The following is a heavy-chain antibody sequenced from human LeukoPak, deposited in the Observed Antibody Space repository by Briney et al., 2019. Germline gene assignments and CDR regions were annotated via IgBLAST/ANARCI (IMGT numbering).Heavy chain of an antibody. V-gene: IGHV4-39*01. CDR3: ARIIVVTTHFDH. CDR2: ISYNGST. Sequence: SETLSLTCTVSGGSISSGSYYWSWIRQPAGKGLEWIGTISYNGSTYYNPSLKSRVTISVDTSKNQFSLNLSSVTAADTAFYYCARIIVVTTHFDHWGQGALVTVSS. CDR1: GGSISSGSYY. D-gene: IGHD3-22*01. J-gene: IGHJ4*02.